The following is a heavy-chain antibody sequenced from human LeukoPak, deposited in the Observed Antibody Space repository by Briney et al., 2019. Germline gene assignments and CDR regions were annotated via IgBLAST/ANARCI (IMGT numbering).Heavy chain of an antibody. CDR1: GFTFSSYA. Sequence: LPGGSLRLSCAASGFTFSSYAMHWVRQAPGKGLEWVAVISYDGSNKYYADSVKGRFTISRDNSKNTLYLQMNSLRAEDTAVYYCARARYSSSWYRKYYYYYYMDVWGKGTTVTVSS. CDR3: ARARYSSSWYRKYYYYYYMDV. D-gene: IGHD6-13*01. CDR2: ISYDGSNK. J-gene: IGHJ6*03. V-gene: IGHV3-30*04.